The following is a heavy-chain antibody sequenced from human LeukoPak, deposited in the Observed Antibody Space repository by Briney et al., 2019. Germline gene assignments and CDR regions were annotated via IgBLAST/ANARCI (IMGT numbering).Heavy chain of an antibody. CDR1: GFTFSSYN. Sequence: PGGSLTLSCAASGFTFSSYNMNWLRQAPGKGLEGVSYISSSGNTIDYADSVKGRFTISRDNAKNSLYLQMVSLRAEDTAVYYCARLRGYSYGYGDYWGQGTLVTVSS. V-gene: IGHV3-48*04. D-gene: IGHD5-18*01. J-gene: IGHJ4*02. CDR3: ARLRGYSYGYGDY. CDR2: ISSSGNTI.